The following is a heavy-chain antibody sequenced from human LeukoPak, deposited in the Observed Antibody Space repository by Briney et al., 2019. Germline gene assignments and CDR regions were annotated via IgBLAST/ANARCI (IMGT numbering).Heavy chain of an antibody. CDR2: IYYSGST. J-gene: IGHJ4*02. D-gene: IGHD5-12*01. CDR1: GGSISSYY. CDR3: ARARVDIVATTFYGFDY. V-gene: IGHV4-59*01. Sequence: SETLSLTCTVSGGSISSYYWSWIRQPPGKGLEWIGYIYYSGSTNYNPSLKSRVTISVDTSKNQFSLKLSSVTAADTAVYYCARARVDIVATTFYGFDYWGQGTLVTVSS.